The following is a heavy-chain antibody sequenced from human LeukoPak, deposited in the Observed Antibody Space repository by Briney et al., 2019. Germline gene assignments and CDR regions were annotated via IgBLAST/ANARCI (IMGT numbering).Heavy chain of an antibody. D-gene: IGHD5-18*01. CDR1: GGSISSGGYS. V-gene: IGHV4-30-2*01. J-gene: IGHJ4*02. Sequence: NSSETLSLTSAVSGGSISSGGYSWSWIRQPPGKGLEWIGYIYHSGGTYYNPSLKSRVTISVDRSKNRFSLKLSSVTAADTAVYYCARWIQLWFYFDYWGQGTLVTVSS. CDR2: IYHSGGT. CDR3: ARWIQLWFYFDY.